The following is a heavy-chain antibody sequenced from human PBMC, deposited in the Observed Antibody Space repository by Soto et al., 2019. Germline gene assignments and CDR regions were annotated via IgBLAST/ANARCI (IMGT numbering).Heavy chain of an antibody. CDR1: GFTFSSYA. J-gene: IGHJ1*01. CDR2: ISGSGGST. V-gene: IGHV3-23*01. Sequence: GGSLRLSCAASGFTFSSYAMSWVRQAPGKGLEWVSAISGSGGSTYYADSVKGRFTISRDNSKNTLYLQMNSLRAEDTAVYYCAKGRMVRGVAEYFQHWVQGTLVTVSS. D-gene: IGHD3-10*01. CDR3: AKGRMVRGVAEYFQH.